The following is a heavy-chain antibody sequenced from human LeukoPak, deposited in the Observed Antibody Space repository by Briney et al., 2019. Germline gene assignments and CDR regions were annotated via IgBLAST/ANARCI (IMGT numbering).Heavy chain of an antibody. CDR1: GFTFSNTW. Sequence: EGSLRLSCAASGFTFSNTWMNWVRQAPGKGLECVSVISGSGGSTYYADSVKGRFTISRDNSKKTVDLQTSSLRAEDTAVYYCAKDWDSGSYGNYFDYWGQGTLVTVSS. J-gene: IGHJ4*02. D-gene: IGHD1-26*01. CDR3: AKDWDSGSYGNYFDY. CDR2: ISGSGGST. V-gene: IGHV3-23*01.